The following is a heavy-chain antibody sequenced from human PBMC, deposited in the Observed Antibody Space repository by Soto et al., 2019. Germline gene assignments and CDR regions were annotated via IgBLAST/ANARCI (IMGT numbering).Heavy chain of an antibody. CDR2: MNPNSGNT. CDR1: GYTFTSYD. Sequence: ASVKVSCKASGYTFTSYDINWVRQATGQGLEWMGWMNPNSGNTGYAQKFQGRVTMTRNTSISTAYMELSSLRSEDTAVYYCAGPFFTMVRGVIIRPYYYYYWDFWGKGPTVTVPS. V-gene: IGHV1-8*01. CDR3: AGPFFTMVRGVIIRPYYYYYWDF. J-gene: IGHJ6*03. D-gene: IGHD3-10*01.